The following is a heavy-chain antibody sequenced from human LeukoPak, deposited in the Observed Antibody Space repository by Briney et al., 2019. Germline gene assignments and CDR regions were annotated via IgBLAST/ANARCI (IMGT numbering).Heavy chain of an antibody. CDR3: ARLSKTYFDY. Sequence: SETLSLTCTVSGGSISSYYWSWIRQPPGKGLEWIGYIYHSGSTYYNPSLKSRVTISVDRSKNQFSLKLSSVTAADTAVYYCARLSKTYFDYWGQGTLVTVSS. CDR1: GGSISSYY. V-gene: IGHV4-59*12. CDR2: IYHSGST. J-gene: IGHJ4*02.